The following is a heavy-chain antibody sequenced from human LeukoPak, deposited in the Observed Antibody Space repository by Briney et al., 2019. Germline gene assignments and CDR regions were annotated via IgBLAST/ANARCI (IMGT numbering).Heavy chain of an antibody. V-gene: IGHV4-34*01. Sequence: SETLSLTCAVYGVSFSGYYWSWIRQPPGKGLEWIGEINHSGSTNYNPSLKGRVTISVDTSKNQFSLKLSSVTAADTAVYYCARGTRIAVAGTGYNWFDPWGQGTLVTVSS. D-gene: IGHD6-13*01. J-gene: IGHJ5*02. CDR2: INHSGST. CDR3: ARGTRIAVAGTGYNWFDP. CDR1: GVSFSGYY.